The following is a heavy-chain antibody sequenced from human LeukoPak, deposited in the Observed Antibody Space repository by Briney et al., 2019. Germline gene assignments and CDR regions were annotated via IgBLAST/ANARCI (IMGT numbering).Heavy chain of an antibody. J-gene: IGHJ5*02. V-gene: IGHV1-2*06. CDR1: GYTFTSYY. CDR3: ARTEYDFWSGYYEFVVEDNWFDA. Sequence: GASVKVSCKASGYTFTSYYMHWVRQAPGQGLEWMGRINPNSGGTNYAQKFQGRVTMTRDTSISTAYMELSRLRSDDTAVYYCARTEYDFWSGYYEFVVEDNWFDAWGQGTLVTVSS. CDR2: INPNSGGT. D-gene: IGHD3-3*01.